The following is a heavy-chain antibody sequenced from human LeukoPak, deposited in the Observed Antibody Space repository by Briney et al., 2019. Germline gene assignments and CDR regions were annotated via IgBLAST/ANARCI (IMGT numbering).Heavy chain of an antibody. Sequence: GGSLRLSCVASGFTFSDYNMNWVRRASGKGLEWVSSITTSSSYMYYADSVKGRFTIPRDNAKNSLYLHMNSLRAEDTAVYYCARHGSGWYMNDYWGQGTLVTVS. CDR2: ITTSSSYM. D-gene: IGHD6-19*01. CDR3: ARHGSGWYMNDY. J-gene: IGHJ4*02. V-gene: IGHV3-21*01. CDR1: GFTFSDYN.